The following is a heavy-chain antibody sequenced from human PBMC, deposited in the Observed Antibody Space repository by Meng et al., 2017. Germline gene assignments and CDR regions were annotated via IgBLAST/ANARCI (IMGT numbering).Heavy chain of an antibody. J-gene: IGHJ5*02. V-gene: IGHV3-72*01. CDR2: TRNKANSYTT. Sequence: GESLKISCAAPGFTFSDHYMDWVRQAPGKGLEWVGRTRNKANSYTTEYAASVKGRFTISRDDSKNSLYLQMNSLKTEDTAVYYCARISYSSSWDNWFDPWGQGTLVTVSS. CDR1: GFTFSDHY. D-gene: IGHD6-13*01. CDR3: ARISYSSSWDNWFDP.